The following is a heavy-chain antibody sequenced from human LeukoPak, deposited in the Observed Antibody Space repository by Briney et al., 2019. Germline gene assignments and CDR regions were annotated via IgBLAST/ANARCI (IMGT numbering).Heavy chain of an antibody. CDR3: ARLRTVTNIDY. CDR2: IYPGDSDT. J-gene: IGHJ4*02. V-gene: IGHV5-51*01. Sequence: GESLKISCKGSGYSFPSYWIAWVRQMPGKGLEWMGIIYPGDSDTRYSPSFQGQVTISADKSISTAYLQWSSLRASDTAMYYCARLRTVTNIDYWGQGTLVTVSS. D-gene: IGHD4-11*01. CDR1: GYSFPSYW.